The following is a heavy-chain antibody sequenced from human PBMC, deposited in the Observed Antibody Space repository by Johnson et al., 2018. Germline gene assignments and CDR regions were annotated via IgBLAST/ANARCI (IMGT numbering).Heavy chain of an antibody. V-gene: IGHV3-48*01. Sequence: EVQLVESGGGLVQPGGSLRLSCAASGFTFSMFTMNWVRQAPGKGLDWVSYIRGGSSTIYYADSVKGRFAVSRDKANNSLYLQMNSLRAADTAVYYRASAKGRGNTTNSYYYMDVWGKGTTVTVSS. CDR3: ASAKGRGNTTNSYYYMDV. D-gene: IGHD3-10*01. CDR1: GFTFSMFT. J-gene: IGHJ6*03. CDR2: IRGGSSTI.